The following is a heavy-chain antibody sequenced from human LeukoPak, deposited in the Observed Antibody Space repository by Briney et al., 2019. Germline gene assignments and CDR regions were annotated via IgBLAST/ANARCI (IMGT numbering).Heavy chain of an antibody. CDR3: AKDILGLRFLEWSHNWFDP. D-gene: IGHD3-3*01. J-gene: IGHJ5*02. Sequence: GGSLRLSCAASGFTFTSYGMHWVRQAPGKGLEWVAFIQYDGSNKYYADSVKGRFTISRDNSKNTLYLQMSSLRAEDTAVYYCAKDILGLRFLEWSHNWFDPWAREPWSPSPQ. V-gene: IGHV3-30*02. CDR1: GFTFTSYG. CDR2: IQYDGSNK.